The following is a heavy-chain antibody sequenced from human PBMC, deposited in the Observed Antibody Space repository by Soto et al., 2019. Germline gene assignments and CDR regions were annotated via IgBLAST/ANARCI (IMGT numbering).Heavy chain of an antibody. J-gene: IGHJ4*02. V-gene: IGHV3-7*03. CDR1: GFTFSTYW. CDR2: IKEDGSEK. D-gene: IGHD3-16*01. Sequence: EVQLVESGGGLVQPGGSLRLSCAASGFTFSTYWMSWVRQAPGKGLEWVANIKEDGSEKYYVDSVKGRFTISRDNANNSLYLQTNSLRAEDTAVYYCVRVGRVGGYWGQGTLVTVSP. CDR3: VRVGRVGGY.